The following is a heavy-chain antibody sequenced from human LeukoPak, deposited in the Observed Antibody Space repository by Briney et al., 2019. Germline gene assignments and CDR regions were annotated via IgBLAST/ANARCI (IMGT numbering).Heavy chain of an antibody. CDR1: GGSISSGGYY. Sequence: SQSLSLTCTVSGGSISSGGYYWSWIRQPPGKGLEWIGYIYHSGSTYYNPSLKSRVTISVDTSKNQFSLKLSSVTAADTAVYYCARDRRGELLDYWGQGTLVTVSS. D-gene: IGHD1-26*01. CDR2: IYHSGST. V-gene: IGHV4-30-2*01. CDR3: ARDRRGELLDY. J-gene: IGHJ4*02.